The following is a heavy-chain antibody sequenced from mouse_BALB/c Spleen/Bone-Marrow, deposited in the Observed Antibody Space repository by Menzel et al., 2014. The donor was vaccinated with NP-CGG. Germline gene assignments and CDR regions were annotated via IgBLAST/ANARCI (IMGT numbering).Heavy chain of an antibody. CDR2: ILPGSGST. CDR3: ARNYGNYVWFAN. V-gene: IGHV1-9*01. J-gene: IGHJ3*01. D-gene: IGHD2-1*01. Sequence: QVQLKQSGAELMKPGASVKISCKATGYTSSRYWIEWVKQRPGHGLEWIGEILPGSGSTNYNEKFKGKATFTADTSSNTAYMQLSSLTSEDSAVYYCARNYGNYVWFANWGQGTLVTVSA. CDR1: GYTSSRYW.